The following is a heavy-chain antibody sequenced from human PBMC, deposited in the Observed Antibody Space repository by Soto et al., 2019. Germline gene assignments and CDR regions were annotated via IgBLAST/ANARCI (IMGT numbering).Heavy chain of an antibody. CDR3: AKGEPRYCTNGVCYRDTYPGAFDI. D-gene: IGHD2-8*01. Sequence: GGSLRLSCAASGFTFSSYAMSWVRQAPGKGLEWVSAISGSGGSTYYADSVKGRFTISRDNSKNTLYLQMNSLRAEDTAVYYCAKGEPRYCTNGVCYRDTYPGAFDIWGQGTMVTVSS. CDR2: ISGSGGST. CDR1: GFTFSSYA. J-gene: IGHJ3*02. V-gene: IGHV3-23*01.